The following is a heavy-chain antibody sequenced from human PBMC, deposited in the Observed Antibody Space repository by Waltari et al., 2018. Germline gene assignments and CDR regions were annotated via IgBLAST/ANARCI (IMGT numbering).Heavy chain of an antibody. CDR2: IYYSGNT. Sequence: QLQLQESGPGLVKPSETLSLTCTVPGGSIRSSSYYWGWLRQPPGKGLEWIGSIYYSGNTYYNPSLKSRVTISVDTSKNQFSLKLSSVTAADTAVYYCARLGPSIAARRVYFDYWGQGTLVTVSS. CDR1: GGSIRSSSYY. CDR3: ARLGPSIAARRVYFDY. J-gene: IGHJ4*02. V-gene: IGHV4-39*01. D-gene: IGHD6-6*01.